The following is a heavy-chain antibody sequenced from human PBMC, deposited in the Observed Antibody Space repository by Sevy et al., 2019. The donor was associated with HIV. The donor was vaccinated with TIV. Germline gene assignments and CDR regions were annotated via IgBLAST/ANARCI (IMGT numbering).Heavy chain of an antibody. Sequence: GGSLRLSCAASGFTFSSYGMHWVRQAPGKGLEWVAFIRYDGSNKYYADSVKGRFTISRDNSKNTLYLQMNSLRAEDTAVYYCAVIVVVITPGAFDIWGQGTMDTVSS. CDR2: IRYDGSNK. CDR3: AVIVVVITPGAFDI. D-gene: IGHD3-22*01. J-gene: IGHJ3*02. V-gene: IGHV3-30*02. CDR1: GFTFSSYG.